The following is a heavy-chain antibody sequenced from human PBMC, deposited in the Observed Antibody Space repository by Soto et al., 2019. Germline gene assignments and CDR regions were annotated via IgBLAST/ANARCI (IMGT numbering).Heavy chain of an antibody. D-gene: IGHD3-10*01. CDR1: GYTFTGYY. J-gene: IGHJ3*02. CDR3: ARWMVRGVNDAFDI. V-gene: IGHV1-2*04. Sequence: ASVKVSCTASGYTFTGYYMHWVRQAPGQGLEWMGWINPNSGGTNYAQKFQGWVTMTRDTSISTAYMELSRLRSDDTAVYYCARWMVRGVNDAFDIWGQGTMVTVSS. CDR2: INPNSGGT.